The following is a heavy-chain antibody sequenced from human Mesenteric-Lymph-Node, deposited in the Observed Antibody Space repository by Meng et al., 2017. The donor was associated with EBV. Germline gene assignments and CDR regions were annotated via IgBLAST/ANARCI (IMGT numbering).Heavy chain of an antibody. V-gene: IGHV2-5*02. D-gene: IGHD5-12*01. CDR2: IYWDDDK. CDR3: AHGTSVYSGSPTFFDY. CDR1: GFSLSTSGVA. Sequence: QITLKESGPTLVKPXXTLTLTCIFSGFSLSTSGVAVGWVRQPPGKPLEWLALIYWDDDKRYSPSLKSRLTITKDTSKNQVVLTMTNMDPVDTATYYCAHGTSVYSGSPTFFDYWGQGTLVTVSS. J-gene: IGHJ4*02.